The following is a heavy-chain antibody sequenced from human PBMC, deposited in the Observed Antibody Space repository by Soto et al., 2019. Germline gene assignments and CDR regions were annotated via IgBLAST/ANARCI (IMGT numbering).Heavy chain of an antibody. Sequence: GASVKVSCKASGYTFTSYGISWVRQAPGQRLEWMGWISAYNGNTNYAQKLQGRVTMTTDTSTSTAYMELRSLRSDDTAVYYCARQRKEHVYYYYYYYMDVWGKGTTVTVSS. D-gene: IGHD3-3*02. CDR1: GYTFTSYG. J-gene: IGHJ6*03. CDR2: ISAYNGNT. CDR3: ARQRKEHVYYYYYYYMDV. V-gene: IGHV1-18*01.